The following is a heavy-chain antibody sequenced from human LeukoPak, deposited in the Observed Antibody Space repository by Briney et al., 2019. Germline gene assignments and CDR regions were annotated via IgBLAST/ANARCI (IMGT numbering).Heavy chain of an antibody. CDR1: GVSFSGYY. CDR3: ARSRLDFWSGYPKYYFDY. CDR2: INHSGST. V-gene: IGHV4-34*01. J-gene: IGHJ4*02. Sequence: PSETLSLTCAVYGVSFSGYYWSWIRQPPGKGLEWIGEINHSGSTNYNPSLKSRVTISVDTSKNQFSLKLSSVTAADTAVYYCARSRLDFWSGYPKYYFDYWGQGTLVTVSS. D-gene: IGHD3-3*01.